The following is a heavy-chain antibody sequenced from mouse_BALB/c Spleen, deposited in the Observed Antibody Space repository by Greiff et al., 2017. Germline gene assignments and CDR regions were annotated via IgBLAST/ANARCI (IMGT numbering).Heavy chain of an antibody. V-gene: IGHV14-4*02. CDR3: SAGRPYAMDY. J-gene: IGHJ4*01. CDR1: GFNIKDYY. CDR2: IDPENGDT. Sequence: VQLQQSGAELVRSGASVKLSCTASGFNIKDYYMHWVKQRPEQGLEWIGWIDPENGDTEYAPKFQGKATMTADTSSNTAYLQLSSLTSEDTAVYYCSAGRPYAMDYWGQGTSVTVSS.